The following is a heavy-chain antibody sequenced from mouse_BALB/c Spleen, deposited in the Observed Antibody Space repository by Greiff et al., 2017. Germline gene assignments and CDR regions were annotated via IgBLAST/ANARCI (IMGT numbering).Heavy chain of an antibody. CDR1: GYSFTSYW. Sequence: QVQLQQSGPQLVRPGASVKISCKASGYSFTSYWMHWVKQRPGQGLEWIGMIDPSDSETRLNQKFKDKATLTVDKSSSTAYMQLRSPTSEDSAVYYGARDYYGSSALYYAMDDWGQGTSVTVSS. V-gene: IGHV1S127*01. CDR3: ARDYYGSSALYYAMDD. CDR2: IDPSDSET. D-gene: IGHD1-1*01. J-gene: IGHJ4*01.